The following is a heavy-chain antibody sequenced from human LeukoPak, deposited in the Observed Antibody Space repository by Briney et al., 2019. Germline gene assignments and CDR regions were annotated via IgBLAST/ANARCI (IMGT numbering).Heavy chain of an antibody. V-gene: IGHV4-59*08. CDR2: IYYSGST. CDR1: GGSISSYY. D-gene: IGHD3-10*01. J-gene: IGHJ4*02. CDR3: ARQTTMVRGVTTYYFDY. Sequence: PSETLSLTCTVSGGSISSYYWSWIRQPPGKGLEWIGYIYYSGSTNYNPSLKSRVTISVDTSKNQFSLKLSSVTAADTAVYYCARQTTMVRGVTTYYFDYWGQGTLVTVSS.